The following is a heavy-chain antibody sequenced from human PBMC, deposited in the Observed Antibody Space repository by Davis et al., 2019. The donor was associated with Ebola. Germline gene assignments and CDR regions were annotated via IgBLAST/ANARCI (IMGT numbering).Heavy chain of an antibody. Sequence: PGGSLRLSCVASGYNFNLYGTHWVRQAPGKGLEWVAFIQYDGNNEAYADSVKGRFTISRDSSRNTLFLQMNSLKPDDTGVYYCTKDVTHGSYLRGAFEVWGRGNGLRLF. D-gene: IGHD3-10*01. CDR3: TKDVTHGSYLRGAFEV. V-gene: IGHV3-30*02. J-gene: IGHJ3*01. CDR2: IQYDGNNE. CDR1: GYNFNLYG.